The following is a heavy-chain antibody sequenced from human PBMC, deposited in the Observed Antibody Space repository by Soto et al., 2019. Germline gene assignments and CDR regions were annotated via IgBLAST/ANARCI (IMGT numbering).Heavy chain of an antibody. CDR1: GFTFSGSA. D-gene: IGHD2-8*02. V-gene: IGHV3-73*01. Sequence: PGGSLRLSCAASGFTFSGSAMHWVRQASGKGLEWVGRIRSKANSYATAYAASVKGRFTVSRDDSKNTAYLQMNSLRAEDTAMYYCARIKPGGYDYFEYWGLGTLVTVSS. CDR2: IRSKANSYAT. CDR3: ARIKPGGYDYFEY. J-gene: IGHJ4*02.